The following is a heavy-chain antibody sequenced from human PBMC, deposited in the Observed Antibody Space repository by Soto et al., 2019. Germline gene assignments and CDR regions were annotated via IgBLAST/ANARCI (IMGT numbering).Heavy chain of an antibody. CDR3: ARSQLDF. CDR1: GYAFGDSA. Sequence: QIHLVQSGPEVKKPGASVKVSCKASGYAFGDSAVTWVRQAPGRGLEWMGWTTAYDGKAYYEEKCQGRVTRTTDTSTTTAYMDLRRLRSDDKDLYFCARSQLDFWGQGTMVTVSS. V-gene: IGHV1-18*01. CDR2: TTAYDGKA. J-gene: IGHJ6*02.